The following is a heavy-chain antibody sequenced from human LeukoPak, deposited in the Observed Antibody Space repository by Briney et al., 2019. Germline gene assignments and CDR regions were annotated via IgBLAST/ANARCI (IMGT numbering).Heavy chain of an antibody. V-gene: IGHV1-2*02. J-gene: IGHJ4*02. Sequence: APVKVSCKASGYTFTDYYMHWVRQAPGQGLEWMGWTNPNSGGTNYAQKFQGRVTMTRDTSISTAYMELSRLRSDDTAIYYCARDYCSSTSCYAAIYWGQGTLVTVSS. CDR2: TNPNSGGT. CDR3: ARDYCSSTSCYAAIY. CDR1: GYTFTDYY. D-gene: IGHD2-2*01.